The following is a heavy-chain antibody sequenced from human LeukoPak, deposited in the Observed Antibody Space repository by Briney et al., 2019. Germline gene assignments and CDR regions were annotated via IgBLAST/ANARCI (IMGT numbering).Heavy chain of an antibody. CDR3: ATDWGWGDFDY. J-gene: IGHJ4*02. CDR2: IKTDGSTT. D-gene: IGHD3-16*01. V-gene: IGHV3-74*01. Sequence: GGSLRLSCAGSGFIFSNYWMHWVRQAPGKGLVWVSRIKTDGSTTYYADSVKGRFTVSRDNSKNTLYLQMNSLTAEDTAVYYCATDWGWGDFDYWGQGVLVTVSS. CDR1: GFIFSNYW.